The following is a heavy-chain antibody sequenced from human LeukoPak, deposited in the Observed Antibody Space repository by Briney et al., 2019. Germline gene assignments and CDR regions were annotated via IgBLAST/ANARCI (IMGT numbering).Heavy chain of an antibody. Sequence: PGGSLRLSCAASGFTFSTYWMTWVRQAPGKGLEWVANIKQDGSDKYYMDSVKGRFTISRDNAKSSLYLQMNSLRAEDTAVYYCARHLYYDSGGYYYYFDYWGQGTLVTVSS. CDR2: IKQDGSDK. V-gene: IGHV3-7*03. CDR1: GFTFSTYW. J-gene: IGHJ4*02. CDR3: ARHLYYDSGGYYYYFDY. D-gene: IGHD3-22*01.